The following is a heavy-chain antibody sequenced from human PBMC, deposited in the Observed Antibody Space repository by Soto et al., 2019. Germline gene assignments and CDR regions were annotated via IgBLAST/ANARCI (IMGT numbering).Heavy chain of an antibody. D-gene: IGHD5-12*01. Sequence: QVQLVQSGAEVKKPGSSVKVSCKASGGTFSSYAISWVRQAPGQGLEWMGGIIPIFGTANYAQKFQGRVTITADESTSTAYMELSSLRAEDTAVYYCAGVLWEWLRLGSRYYGMDVWGQGTTVTVSS. CDR3: AGVLWEWLRLGSRYYGMDV. CDR1: GGTFSSYA. CDR2: IIPIFGTA. J-gene: IGHJ6*02. V-gene: IGHV1-69*12.